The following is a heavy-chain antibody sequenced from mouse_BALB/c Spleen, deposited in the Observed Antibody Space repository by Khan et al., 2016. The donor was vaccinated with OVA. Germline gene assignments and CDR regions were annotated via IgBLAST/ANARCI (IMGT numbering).Heavy chain of an antibody. CDR2: INPRSDYT. J-gene: IGHJ4*01. CDR3: ARRTAGYTMDS. Sequence: QVQLQQSGAELARPGASVRMSCKASGYTFTSNTIHWIKQRPGQGLEWIGYINPRSDYTNYIQNFKDKATLTADKSSSTAYMQLSSLTSEDSAVYYCARRTAGYTMDSWGQGTSVTVSS. V-gene: IGHV1-4*01. CDR1: GYTFTSNT. D-gene: IGHD1-2*01.